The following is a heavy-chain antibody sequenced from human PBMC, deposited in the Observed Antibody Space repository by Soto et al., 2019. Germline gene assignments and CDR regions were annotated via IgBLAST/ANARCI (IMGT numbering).Heavy chain of an antibody. D-gene: IGHD5-18*01. CDR3: ERRGYTFASDY. CDR1: GFTFSDSY. CDR2: IRSTTGYT. J-gene: IGHJ4*02. V-gene: IGHV3-11*06. Sequence: GGSLRLSCAASGFTFSDSYMSWIRQAPGKGLEWVSTIRSTTGYTNYAASVKGRFTVSRDNAENSLSLQMNALRADDTALYYCERRGYTFASDYWGRGTLVTVYS.